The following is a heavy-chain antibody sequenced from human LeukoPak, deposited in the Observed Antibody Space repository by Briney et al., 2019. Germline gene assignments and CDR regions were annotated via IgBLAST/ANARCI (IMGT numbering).Heavy chain of an antibody. J-gene: IGHJ4*02. Sequence: GGSLRLSCAASGFTFSPSWMHWVRQAPGKGLEWVSRINNDGSYINYADSVKGRFTISRDNAKNTLNLQMNSLRAEDTAVYFCARDGSAYNFDYWGQGVLVTVSS. CDR1: GFTFSPSW. D-gene: IGHD5-24*01. CDR3: ARDGSAYNFDY. V-gene: IGHV3-74*01. CDR2: INNDGSYI.